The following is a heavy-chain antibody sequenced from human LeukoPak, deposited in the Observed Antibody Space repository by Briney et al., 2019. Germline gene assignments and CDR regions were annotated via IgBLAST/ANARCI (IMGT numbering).Heavy chain of an antibody. J-gene: IGHJ4*02. CDR2: IYYSGST. CDR1: GGSISSSSYY. V-gene: IGHV4-39*01. CDR3: ARFRGGSSSWYLPPYFDY. D-gene: IGHD6-13*01. Sequence: SETLSLTCTVSGGSISSSSYYWGWIRQPPGKGLEWIGSIYYSGSTYYNPPLKSRVTISVDTSKNQFSLKLSSVTAADTAVYYCARFRGGSSSWYLPPYFDYWGQGTLVTVSS.